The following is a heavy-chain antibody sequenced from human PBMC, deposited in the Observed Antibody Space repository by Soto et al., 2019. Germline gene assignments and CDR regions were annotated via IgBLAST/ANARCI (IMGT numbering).Heavy chain of an antibody. CDR2: ISASGGST. CDR3: AKDTYNSGWYYFDY. J-gene: IGHJ4*02. V-gene: IGHV3-23*01. CDR1: GFTFSSYA. D-gene: IGHD6-19*01. Sequence: GGSLRLSCAASGFTFSSYAMSWVRQAPGKGLEWVSGISASGGSTYYADSVKGRFTISRDNSKNTLYLQMDSLRAEDTAVYYCAKDTYNSGWYYFDYWGQGTLVTVSS.